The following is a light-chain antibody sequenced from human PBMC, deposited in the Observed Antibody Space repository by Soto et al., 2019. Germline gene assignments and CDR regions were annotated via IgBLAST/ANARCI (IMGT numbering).Light chain of an antibody. V-gene: IGKV3D-15*01. CDR1: QIINDN. CDR3: QQRGGSPPTWT. CDR2: GAS. J-gene: IGKJ1*01. Sequence: EVVMTQSPATLSVSPWERAALFCWASQIINDNVAWYQQKPGQAPRLLIYGASTRATGIPDRFSGSGSGTDFTLTISRLEPEDFAVYYCQQRGGSPPTWTFGQGTKVDIK.